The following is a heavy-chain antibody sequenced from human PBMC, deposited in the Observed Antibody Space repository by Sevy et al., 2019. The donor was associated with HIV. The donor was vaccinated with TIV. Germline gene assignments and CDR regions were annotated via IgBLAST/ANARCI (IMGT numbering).Heavy chain of an antibody. Sequence: GGSLRLSCAASGFTFSSYWMSWVRQAPGKGLEWVANIKQDGSEKYYVDSVKGRFTISRENAKNSLYLQMNSLRAEDTAGYYLSGRGTGEGVWGSYRYGVLNWFDPWGQGTLVTVSS. CDR1: GFTFSSYW. CDR2: IKQDGSEK. D-gene: IGHD3-16*02. CDR3: SGRGTGEGVWGSYRYGVLNWFDP. J-gene: IGHJ5*02. V-gene: IGHV3-7*03.